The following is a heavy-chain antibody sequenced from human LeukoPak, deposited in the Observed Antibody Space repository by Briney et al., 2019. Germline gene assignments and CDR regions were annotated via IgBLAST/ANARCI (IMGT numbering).Heavy chain of an antibody. D-gene: IGHD3-10*01. Sequence: ASVKVSCKASGYTFTSYGISWVRQAPGQGLEWMGWISAYNGNTNYAQKLQGRVTMTTDTSTSTAYMELRSLRSEDTAVYYCARDPSPLLWFGESLDYWGQGTLVTVSS. V-gene: IGHV1-18*01. CDR3: ARDPSPLLWFGESLDY. CDR1: GYTFTSYG. J-gene: IGHJ4*02. CDR2: ISAYNGNT.